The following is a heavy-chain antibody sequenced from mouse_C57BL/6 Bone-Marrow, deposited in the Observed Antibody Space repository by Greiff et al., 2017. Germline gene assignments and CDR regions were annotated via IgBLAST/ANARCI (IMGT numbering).Heavy chain of an antibody. D-gene: IGHD1-1*01. Sequence: QVQLQQPGAELVMPGASVKLSCKASGYTFTSYWMHWVKQRPGQGLEWIGEIDPSDSYTNYNQKFKGKSTLTVDKSSSTAYMQLSSLTSEDSAVYYCAIPFYYGSTNDPYYFDYWGQGTTLTVSS. V-gene: IGHV1-69*01. CDR1: GYTFTSYW. CDR3: AIPFYYGSTNDPYYFDY. CDR2: IDPSDSYT. J-gene: IGHJ2*01.